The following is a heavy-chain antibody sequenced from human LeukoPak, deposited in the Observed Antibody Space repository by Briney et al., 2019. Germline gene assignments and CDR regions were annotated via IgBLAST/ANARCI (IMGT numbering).Heavy chain of an antibody. D-gene: IGHD3-10*01. J-gene: IGHJ5*02. Sequence: GGSLRLSCAASGFTFISYWMHWVRQDPGKGLVWVSRINADGSSTSYAASVKGRFTISRDNAKNTLYLQMNSLRAEDTAVYYCARDLSPSTYGSYNWFDPWGQGTLVTVSS. CDR2: INADGSST. CDR3: ARDLSPSTYGSYNWFDP. CDR1: GFTFISYW. V-gene: IGHV3-74*01.